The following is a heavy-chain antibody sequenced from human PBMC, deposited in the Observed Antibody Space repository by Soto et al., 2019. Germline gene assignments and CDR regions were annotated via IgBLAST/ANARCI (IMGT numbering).Heavy chain of an antibody. D-gene: IGHD3-3*01. Sequence: ASVKVSCKASGGTFSSYAISWVRQAPGQGLEWMGGIIPIFGTANYAQKFQGRVTITADESTSTAYMELSSLRSEDTAVYYCARGGDSWSGYPPYYFDYWGQGTLVTVSS. CDR3: ARGGDSWSGYPPYYFDY. V-gene: IGHV1-69*13. CDR1: GGTFSSYA. CDR2: IIPIFGTA. J-gene: IGHJ4*02.